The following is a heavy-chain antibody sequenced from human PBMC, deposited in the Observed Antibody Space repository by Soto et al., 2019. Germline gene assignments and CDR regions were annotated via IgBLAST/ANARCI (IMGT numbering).Heavy chain of an antibody. V-gene: IGHV4-59*01. CDR1: GGSIGSYY. Sequence: SETLSLTCTVSGGSIGSYYRSWIRQPPGKGLEWIGYIYYSGSTNYNPSLKSRVTISVDTSKNQFSLKLSSVTAADTAVYYCARRISKIYGWLDPWGQGTLVTVSS. CDR2: IYYSGST. J-gene: IGHJ5*02. CDR3: ARRISKIYGWLDP. D-gene: IGHD4-17*01.